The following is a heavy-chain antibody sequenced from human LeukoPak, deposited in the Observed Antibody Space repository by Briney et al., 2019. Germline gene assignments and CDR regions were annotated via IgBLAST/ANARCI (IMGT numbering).Heavy chain of an antibody. CDR1: GFTFSYYG. CDR2: IWYDGSNK. Sequence: GGSLRLSCAASGFTFSYYGMHWVRQAPGKGLEWVAVIWYDGSNKYYADSVKGRFTISRDNSKNTLYLQMNSLRAEDTAVYYCAKEYSSGWSYDYWGQGTLVTVSS. J-gene: IGHJ4*02. CDR3: AKEYSSGWSYDY. D-gene: IGHD6-19*01. V-gene: IGHV3-33*06.